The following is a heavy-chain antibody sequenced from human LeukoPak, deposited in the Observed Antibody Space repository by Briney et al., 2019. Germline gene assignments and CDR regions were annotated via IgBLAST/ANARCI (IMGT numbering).Heavy chain of an antibody. J-gene: IGHJ3*02. Sequence: GASVKVSCKASGYTFTGYYMHWVQQAPGQGLEWMGWINPNSGGTNYAQKFQGRVTMTRDTSISTAYMELSRLRSDDTAVYYCARICGGDCYDAFDIWGQGTMVTVSS. CDR2: INPNSGGT. D-gene: IGHD2-21*01. CDR3: ARICGGDCYDAFDI. CDR1: GYTFTGYY. V-gene: IGHV1-2*02.